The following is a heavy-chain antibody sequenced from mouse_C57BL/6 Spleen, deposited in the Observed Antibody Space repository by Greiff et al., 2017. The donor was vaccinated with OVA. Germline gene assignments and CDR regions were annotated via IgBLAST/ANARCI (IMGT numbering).Heavy chain of an antibody. CDR3: ATGTGAMDY. CDR1: GYTFTSYW. J-gene: IGHJ4*01. D-gene: IGHD4-1*01. Sequence: VQLQQPGAELVRPGSSVKLSCKASGYTFTSYWMPLVKQRPIQGLEWIGNIDPSDSETQYNQKFKDKATLTVDKSSSTAYMQLSSLTSEDSAVYYCATGTGAMDYWGQGTSVTVSS. V-gene: IGHV1-52*01. CDR2: IDPSDSET.